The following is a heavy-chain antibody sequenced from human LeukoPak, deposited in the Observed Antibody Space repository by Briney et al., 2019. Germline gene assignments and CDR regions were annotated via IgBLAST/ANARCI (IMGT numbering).Heavy chain of an antibody. D-gene: IGHD2-15*01. V-gene: IGHV3-74*01. CDR2: INSDGSWT. CDR1: GNYW. Sequence: QSGGSLRLSCAASGNYWMHWVRQAPGKGLVWVSHINSDGSWTSYADSVKGRFTISKDNAKNTVYLQMNNLRVEDTAVYYCVSFCETYWGRGTLVTVSS. CDR3: VSFCETY. J-gene: IGHJ4*02.